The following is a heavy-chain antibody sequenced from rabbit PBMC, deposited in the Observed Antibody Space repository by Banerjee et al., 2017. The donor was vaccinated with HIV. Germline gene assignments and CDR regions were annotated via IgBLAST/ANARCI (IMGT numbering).Heavy chain of an antibody. V-gene: IGHV1S43*01. CDR1: GFHVSGYY. J-gene: IGHJ2*01. D-gene: IGHD6-1*01. CDR3: ARAYYTDGGGAGYAFDP. Sequence: QEQLKESGGGLVQPGGSLKLSCTVSGFHVSGYYMTWVRQAPGKGLEWIGYIDPVFGSAYYANWVNGRFTISRSTSLNTVDLKMTSLTAADTATYFCARAYYTDGGGAGYAFDPWGQGTLVTVS. CDR2: IDPVFGSA.